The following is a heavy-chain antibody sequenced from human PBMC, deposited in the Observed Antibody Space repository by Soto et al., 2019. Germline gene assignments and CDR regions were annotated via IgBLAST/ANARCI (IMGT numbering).Heavy chain of an antibody. CDR1: GGTFVSDA. Sequence: GASVIVSCEASGGTFVSDAITWLRQAPGQGLEWVGRIIPIFGTTNYAQNLQGRVTISADKSTLTSYMELHSLTSDDTALYYCARDRTDSGYYTNWLDPWGQGTQVTVSS. J-gene: IGHJ5*02. CDR3: ARDRTDSGYYTNWLDP. CDR2: IIPIFGTT. D-gene: IGHD3-22*01. V-gene: IGHV1-69*06.